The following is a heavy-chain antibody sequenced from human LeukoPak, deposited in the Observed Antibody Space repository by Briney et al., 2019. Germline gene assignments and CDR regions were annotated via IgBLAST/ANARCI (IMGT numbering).Heavy chain of an antibody. J-gene: IGHJ3*02. V-gene: IGHV3-30-3*01. Sequence: GMSLRLSCAASGFTFSSYAIHWVRQAPGKGLQWVAVISYDGSNKYYADSVKGRFTISRDNSKNTLYLQMNSLRAEDTAVYYCARGVYYDSSGYWPDAFDIWGQGTMVTVSS. CDR3: ARGVYYDSSGYWPDAFDI. CDR1: GFTFSSYA. CDR2: ISYDGSNK. D-gene: IGHD3-22*01.